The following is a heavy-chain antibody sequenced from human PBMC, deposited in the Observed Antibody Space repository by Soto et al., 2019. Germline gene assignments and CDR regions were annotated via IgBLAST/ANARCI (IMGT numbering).Heavy chain of an antibody. CDR3: ASDVDTAMVGTYYYGMDV. Sequence: PGESLKISCKGSGYSFTSYWISWVRQMPGKGLEWMGRIDPSDSYTNYSPSFQGHVTISADKSISTAYLQWSSLKASDTAMYYCASDVDTAMVGTYYYGMDVWGQGTTVTVSS. D-gene: IGHD5-18*01. CDR2: IDPSDSYT. J-gene: IGHJ6*02. V-gene: IGHV5-10-1*01. CDR1: GYSFTSYW.